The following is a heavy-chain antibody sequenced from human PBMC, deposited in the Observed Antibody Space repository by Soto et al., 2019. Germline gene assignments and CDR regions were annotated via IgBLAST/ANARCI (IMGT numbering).Heavy chain of an antibody. CDR3: ARDTSEFDYYDSSGYFPPGMDV. D-gene: IGHD3-22*01. Sequence: SVKVSCKASGGTFSSYAISWVRQAPGQGLEWMGGIIPIFGTANYAQKFQGRVTITADESTSTAYMEPSSLRSEDTAVYYCARDTSEFDYYDSSGYFPPGMDVWGQGTTVTVSS. J-gene: IGHJ6*02. CDR1: GGTFSSYA. V-gene: IGHV1-69*13. CDR2: IIPIFGTA.